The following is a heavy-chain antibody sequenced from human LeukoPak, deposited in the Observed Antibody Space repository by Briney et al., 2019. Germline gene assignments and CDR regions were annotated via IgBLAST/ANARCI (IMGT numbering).Heavy chain of an antibody. CDR1: GYTFTSYD. Sequence: GASVKVSCKASGYTFTSYDINWVRQATGQGVEWMGWMNPNSGNTGYAQKFQGRVTMTRNTSISTAYMELSSLRSEDTAVYYCARANWNDGGVDYWGQGTLVTVSS. D-gene: IGHD1-1*01. J-gene: IGHJ4*02. CDR2: MNPNSGNT. V-gene: IGHV1-8*01. CDR3: ARANWNDGGVDY.